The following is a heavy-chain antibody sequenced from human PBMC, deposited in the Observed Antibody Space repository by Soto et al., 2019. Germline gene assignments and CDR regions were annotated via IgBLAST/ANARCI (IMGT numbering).Heavy chain of an antibody. D-gene: IGHD3-10*01. V-gene: IGHV1-69*13. Sequence: GASVKVSCKASGGTFSTYAISWLRQAPGQGLEWMGGIIPIFGSTSYAQRFQGRLTIAADESTSTAYMELSSLTSDDTAVYSCARERSAGSYSKVGYFYYGLDVWGQGTTVTVSS. CDR1: GGTFSTYA. J-gene: IGHJ6*02. CDR2: IIPIFGST. CDR3: ARERSAGSYSKVGYFYYGLDV.